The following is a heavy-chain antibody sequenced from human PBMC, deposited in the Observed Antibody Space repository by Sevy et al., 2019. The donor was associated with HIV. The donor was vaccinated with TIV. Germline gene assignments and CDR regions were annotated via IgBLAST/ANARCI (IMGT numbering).Heavy chain of an antibody. V-gene: IGHV4-34*01. J-gene: IGHJ4*02. CDR2: ITHSGST. Sequence: SETLSLTCGIYGGSFNNYDWSWIRQPPGKGLEWVGEITHSGSTNYHPSLKSRLNMSLDTSKNQLSLKRTSVTAEDTAVYYCARWRGTRVTMMVVVTTGYFDYWGQGTLVTVSS. D-gene: IGHD3-22*01. CDR1: GGSFNNYD. CDR3: ARWRGTRVTMMVVVTTGYFDY.